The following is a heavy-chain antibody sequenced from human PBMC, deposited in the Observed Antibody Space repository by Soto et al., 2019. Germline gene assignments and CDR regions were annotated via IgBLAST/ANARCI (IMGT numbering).Heavy chain of an antibody. V-gene: IGHV2-5*02. Sequence: QISWKESGPTLMKPTQTLTLTCTFSGFSLSTRGVGVVWIRQPPGKALEWLGIIYWDDDKRYRPSLNSRLTSTKDTSKNQVVLKMTNMDPVDTGTYYCAHNLVAGTSWFDPWGQGTLVTVSS. D-gene: IGHD6-19*01. CDR1: GFSLSTRGVG. CDR3: AHNLVAGTSWFDP. J-gene: IGHJ5*02. CDR2: IYWDDDK.